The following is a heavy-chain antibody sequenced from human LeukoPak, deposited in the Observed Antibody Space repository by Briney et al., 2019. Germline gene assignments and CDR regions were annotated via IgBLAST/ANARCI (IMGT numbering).Heavy chain of an antibody. J-gene: IGHJ5*02. CDR3: ARGDSYHDFWSGYYGNWFDP. V-gene: IGHV1-3*04. CDR1: GYTFTSHS. D-gene: IGHD3-3*01. CDR2: INTGNGNT. Sequence: GASVKVSCKASGYTFTSHSMHWVRQAPGQRLEWMGWINTGNGNTKYSQKFQGRVTVTRDTSASTAYMELSSLRSEDTAVYYCARGDSYHDFWSGYYGNWFDPWGQGTLVTVSS.